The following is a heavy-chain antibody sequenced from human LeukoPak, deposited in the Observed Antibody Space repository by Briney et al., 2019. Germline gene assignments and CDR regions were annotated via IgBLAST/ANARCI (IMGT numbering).Heavy chain of an antibody. CDR3: AKIPSATENFDY. Sequence: PGGSLRLPCATSGFTFSNYWMHWVRHAPGKGLIWVSRINSDGSTTTYADSVKGRFTISRDNAKNTLYLQMDSLRAEDTAIYYCAKIPSATENFDYWGQGTLVMVSS. J-gene: IGHJ4*02. CDR1: GFTFSNYW. V-gene: IGHV3-74*01. CDR2: INSDGSTT. D-gene: IGHD5-12*01.